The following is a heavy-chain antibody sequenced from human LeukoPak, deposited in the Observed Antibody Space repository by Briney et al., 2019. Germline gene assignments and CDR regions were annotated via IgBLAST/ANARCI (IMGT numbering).Heavy chain of an antibody. Sequence: GSLRLSCAASGFTFSSYTMNWVRQAPGKGLEWVSSISSSSGYIDYADSVKGRLTISRDNAKNSLYLQMNSLRAADTAVYYCARDPTPRYCSGGSCYTHYGMDVWGQGTTVTVSS. CDR3: ARDPTPRYCSGGSCYTHYGMDV. V-gene: IGHV3-21*01. CDR2: ISSSSGYI. J-gene: IGHJ6*02. CDR1: GFTFSSYT. D-gene: IGHD2-15*01.